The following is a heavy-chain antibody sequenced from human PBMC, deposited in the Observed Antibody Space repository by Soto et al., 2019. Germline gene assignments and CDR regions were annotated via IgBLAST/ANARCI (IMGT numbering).Heavy chain of an antibody. Sequence: KPSETLSLTCTVSGGSISSYYWSWIRQPPGKGLEWIGYIYYSGSTNYNPSLKSRVTISVDTSKNQFSLKLSSVTAADTAVYYCARKGRYYGSGSFRFDPWGQGTLVTVYS. CDR2: IYYSGST. V-gene: IGHV4-59*01. D-gene: IGHD3-10*01. CDR3: ARKGRYYGSGSFRFDP. J-gene: IGHJ5*02. CDR1: GGSISSYY.